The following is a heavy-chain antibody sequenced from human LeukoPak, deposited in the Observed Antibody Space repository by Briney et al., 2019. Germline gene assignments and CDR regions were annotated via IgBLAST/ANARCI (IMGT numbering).Heavy chain of an antibody. CDR2: INPNSGGT. D-gene: IGHD6-19*01. J-gene: IGHJ4*02. V-gene: IGHV1-2*02. CDR1: GYTFTGYY. Sequence: ASVKVSCKASGYTFTGYYMHWVRQAPGQGLEWMRWINPNSGGTTYAQKFQGRVTMTRDTSISTAYMELSRLRSDDTAVYYCASSVAGNEAFDYWGQGTLVTVSS. CDR3: ASSVAGNEAFDY.